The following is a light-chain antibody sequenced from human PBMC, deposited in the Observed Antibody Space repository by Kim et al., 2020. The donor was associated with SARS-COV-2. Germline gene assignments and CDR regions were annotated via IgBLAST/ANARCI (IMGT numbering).Light chain of an antibody. Sequence: SYELTQPPSVSVAPGMTARITCGGNNIGKKMVHWYLQKPGQAPVLVIYFDSDRPSGIPERFSGSNSGNTATLSISRVEAGDEADYYCQVWDSSSDHYVFGTGTKVTVL. V-gene: IGLV3-21*04. CDR2: FDS. CDR1: NIGKKM. CDR3: QVWDSSSDHYV. J-gene: IGLJ1*01.